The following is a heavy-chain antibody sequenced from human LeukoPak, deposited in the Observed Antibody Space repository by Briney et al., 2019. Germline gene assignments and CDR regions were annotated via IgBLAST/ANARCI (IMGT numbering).Heavy chain of an antibody. V-gene: IGHV4-30-4*07. CDR1: GGSISSGGFS. CDR2: IYYSGNT. Sequence: SQTLSLTCAVSGGSISSGGFSWSWIRQPPGKGLEWIGYIYYSGNTYNNPSLTSRITISIDTSRDQFSLKLSSVTAADTAVYYCARQNGYFNEDAFDIWGQGTMVTVPS. J-gene: IGHJ3*02. D-gene: IGHD3-22*01. CDR3: ARQNGYFNEDAFDI.